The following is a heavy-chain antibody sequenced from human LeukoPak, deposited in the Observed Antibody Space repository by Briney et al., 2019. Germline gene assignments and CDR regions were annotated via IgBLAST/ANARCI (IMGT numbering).Heavy chain of an antibody. V-gene: IGHV4-39*01. CDR3: ARRLGTVATTFDY. CDR1: GGSISSSSYY. Sequence: PSETLSLTCTVSGGSISSSSYYWGWIRQPPGKGLEWIGSIYYSGSTYCNPSLKSRVTISVDTSKNQFSLRLSSVTAADTAVYYCARRLGTVATTFDYWGQGTLVTVSS. J-gene: IGHJ4*02. CDR2: IYYSGST. D-gene: IGHD4-23*01.